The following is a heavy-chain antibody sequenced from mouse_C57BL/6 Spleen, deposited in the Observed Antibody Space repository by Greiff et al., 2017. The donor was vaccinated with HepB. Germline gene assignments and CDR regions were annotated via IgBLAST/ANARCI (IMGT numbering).Heavy chain of an antibody. CDR3: AREKNYGSRYFDY. V-gene: IGHV3-6*01. Sequence: EVQRVESGPGLVKPSQSLSLTCSVTGYSITSGYYWNWIRQFPGNKLEWMGYISYDGSNNYNPSLKNRISITRDTSKNQFFLKLNSVTTEDTATYYCAREKNYGSRYFDYWGQGTTLTVSS. CDR1: GYSITSGYY. J-gene: IGHJ2*01. CDR2: ISYDGSN. D-gene: IGHD1-1*01.